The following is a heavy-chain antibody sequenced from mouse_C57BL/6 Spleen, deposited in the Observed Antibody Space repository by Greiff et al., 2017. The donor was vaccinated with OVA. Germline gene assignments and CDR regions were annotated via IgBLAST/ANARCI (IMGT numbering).Heavy chain of an antibody. J-gene: IGHJ2*01. CDR3: TRIGEVDY. D-gene: IGHD2-14*01. Sequence: QFQLQQSGADLVRPVASVTLSCKASGYTFTDYEMHWVKQTPVHGLEWIGAIDPETGGTSYNQKFKGKAILTADKSSSTAYMELRSLTSEDSAVYYCTRIGEVDYWGQGTTLTVSS. CDR1: GYTFTDYE. CDR2: IDPETGGT. V-gene: IGHV1-15*01.